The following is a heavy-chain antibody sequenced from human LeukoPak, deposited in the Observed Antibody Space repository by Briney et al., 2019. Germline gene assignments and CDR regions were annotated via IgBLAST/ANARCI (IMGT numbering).Heavy chain of an antibody. Sequence: GGSLRLSCAASGFTFSTYAMHWVRQAPGKGLEWVAVISYDGNNKYYADSVKGRFTISRDNSKNTLYLQMNSLRAEDTAVYYCARGDGYNYGYFDYWGQGTLVTVSS. D-gene: IGHD5-24*01. CDR1: GFTFSTYA. V-gene: IGHV3-30*07. CDR3: ARGDGYNYGYFDY. J-gene: IGHJ4*02. CDR2: ISYDGNNK.